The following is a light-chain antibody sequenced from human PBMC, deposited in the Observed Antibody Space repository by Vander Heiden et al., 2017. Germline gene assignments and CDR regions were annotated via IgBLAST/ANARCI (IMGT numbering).Light chain of an antibody. CDR3: QQYGSSPYT. CDR1: QSVSSSY. J-gene: IGKJ2*01. Sequence: ESVLTHSPGTLSLSPGERATLSCRASQSVSSSYLAWYQQKPGQAPRLLIYGASSRATGIPGRFSGSGSGTDFTLTISRLEPEDFAVYYCQQYGSSPYTFGQGTKLEIK. CDR2: GAS. V-gene: IGKV3-20*01.